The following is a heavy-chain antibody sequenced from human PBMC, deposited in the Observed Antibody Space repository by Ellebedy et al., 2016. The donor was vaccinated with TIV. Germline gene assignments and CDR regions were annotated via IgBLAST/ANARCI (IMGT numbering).Heavy chain of an antibody. Sequence: ASVKVSXXASGYTFTGYYMHWVRQAPGQGLEWMGWINPNSGGTNYAQKFQGRVTMTRDTSISTAYMELSRLRSDDTAVYYCARDSPYYYYYYMDVWGKGTTVTVSS. CDR1: GYTFTGYY. CDR3: ARDSPYYYYYYMDV. V-gene: IGHV1-2*02. J-gene: IGHJ6*03. CDR2: INPNSGGT.